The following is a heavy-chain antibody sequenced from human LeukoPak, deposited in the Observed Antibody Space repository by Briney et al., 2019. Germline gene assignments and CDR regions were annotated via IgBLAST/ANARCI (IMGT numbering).Heavy chain of an antibody. CDR3: ARTLVVAATPPNYYYYMDV. J-gene: IGHJ6*03. D-gene: IGHD2-15*01. CDR1: GGTFSSYA. CDR2: IIPIFGTA. Sequence: ASVKVSCKASGGTFSSYAISWVRQAPGQGLEWMGGIIPIFGTANYAQKFQGRVTITADESTSTAYMELSSLRSEDTAVYYCARTLVVAATPPNYYYYMDVWGKGTTVTISS. V-gene: IGHV1-69*13.